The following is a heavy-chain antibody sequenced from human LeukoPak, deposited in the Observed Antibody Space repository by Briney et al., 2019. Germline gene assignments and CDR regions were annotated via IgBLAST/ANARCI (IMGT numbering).Heavy chain of an antibody. D-gene: IGHD1-26*01. CDR3: ARHSGSYYQPLDY. J-gene: IGHJ4*02. V-gene: IGHV4-39*01. CDR2: IYYSGST. CDR1: GGSISSSSYY. Sequence: YPSETLSLTCTVSGGSISSSSYYWGWIRQPPGKCLEWLGSIYYSGSTYYNPSLKSRVTISVDTSKNQFSLKLSTVTAADTAVYYCARHSGSYYQPLDYWGQGTLVTVSS.